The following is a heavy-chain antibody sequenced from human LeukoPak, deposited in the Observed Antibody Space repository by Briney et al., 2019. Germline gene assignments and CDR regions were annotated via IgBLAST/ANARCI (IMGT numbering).Heavy chain of an antibody. CDR3: ARVRVVVAYYYYYGMDV. Sequence: ASVKVSCKASGYTFTGYHMHWVRQAPGQGLEWMGWINPNSGGTNYAQKFQGRVTMTRDTSISTAYMELSRLRSDDTAVYYCARVRVVVAYYYYYGMDVWGQGTTVTVSS. CDR1: GYTFTGYH. CDR2: INPNSGGT. D-gene: IGHD2-15*01. V-gene: IGHV1-2*02. J-gene: IGHJ6*02.